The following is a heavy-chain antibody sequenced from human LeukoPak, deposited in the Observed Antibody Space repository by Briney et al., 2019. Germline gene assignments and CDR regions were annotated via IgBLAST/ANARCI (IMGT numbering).Heavy chain of an antibody. D-gene: IGHD6-19*01. CDR2: IKQDGSEK. J-gene: IGHJ4*02. Sequence: GGALRLSCAASEFTFSSYWMSWVRQAPGKGLEWVANIKQDGSEKYYVDSVKGRFTISRDNAKNSLYLQMNSLRAEDTAVYYCARESSGWYFDYWGQGTLVTVSS. CDR1: EFTFSSYW. CDR3: ARESSGWYFDY. V-gene: IGHV3-7*01.